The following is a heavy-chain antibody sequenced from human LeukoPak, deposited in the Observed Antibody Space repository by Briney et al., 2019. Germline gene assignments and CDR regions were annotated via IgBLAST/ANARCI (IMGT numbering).Heavy chain of an antibody. D-gene: IGHD3-10*01. V-gene: IGHV3-33*06. J-gene: IGHJ4*02. CDR3: AKEGGYYSPLDY. CDR2: IWHDGSNK. CDR1: GFTFSSYG. Sequence: QPGRSLRLSCAASGFTFSSYGMHWVRQAPGKGLEWVAVIWHDGSNKYYADSVKGRFTISRGNSKNTLYLQMNSLRAEDTAVYYCAKEGGYYSPLDYWGQGTLVTVSS.